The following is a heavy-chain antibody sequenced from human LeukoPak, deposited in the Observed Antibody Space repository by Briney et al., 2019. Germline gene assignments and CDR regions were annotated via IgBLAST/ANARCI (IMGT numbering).Heavy chain of an antibody. CDR1: GYTFTRNG. CDR3: ARDRNPPYYDTSGHYPHYFDY. V-gene: IGHV1-18*01. D-gene: IGHD3-22*01. CDR2: ISAQNGNT. J-gene: IGHJ4*02. Sequence: GASVKVSCKASGYTFTRNGISWVRLAPGQGLEWMGWISAQNGNTKYADKFQDRVAMTTDTSTNTAYMELRSLRSDDTAVYYRARDRNPPYYDTSGHYPHYFDYWGQGTLVTVPS.